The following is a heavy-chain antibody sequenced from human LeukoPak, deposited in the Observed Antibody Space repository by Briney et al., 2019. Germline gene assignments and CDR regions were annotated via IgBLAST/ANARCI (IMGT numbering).Heavy chain of an antibody. D-gene: IGHD3-22*01. CDR3: ARRPPQTITTSKVVVYYHPFEY. CDR1: GFNFDDYG. V-gene: IGHV3-20*04. CDR2: INWNGGGT. Sequence: PGGSLRLSCAASGFNFDDYGMSWVRQAPGKGLEWVSGINWNGGGTGYADSVKGRFTISRENAKNSLYLQMNSLKAEDTALYYCARRPPQTITTSKVVVYYHPFEYWGQGTLVTVSS. J-gene: IGHJ4*02.